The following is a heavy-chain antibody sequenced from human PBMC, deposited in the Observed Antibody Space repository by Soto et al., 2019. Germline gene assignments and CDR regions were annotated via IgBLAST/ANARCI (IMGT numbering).Heavy chain of an antibody. CDR1: GFTFSSYA. CDR2: ISYDGSNK. D-gene: IGHD3-22*01. J-gene: IGHJ4*02. V-gene: IGHV3-30-3*01. CDR3: ERASTYGSSGFVCAY. Sequence: QVQLVESGGGVVQPGRSLRLSCAASGFTFSSYAMHWVRQAPGKGLEWVAVISYDGSNKYYADSVKGRCTIPRDNSKNTLYLQRNGLRAEDTAVYYCERASTYGSSGFVCAYWGQGTLVTVSS.